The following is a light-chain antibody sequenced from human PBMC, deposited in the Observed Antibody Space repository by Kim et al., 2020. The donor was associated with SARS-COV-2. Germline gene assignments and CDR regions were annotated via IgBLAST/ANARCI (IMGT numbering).Light chain of an antibody. V-gene: IGKV3-20*01. CDR1: QSLYNNH. J-gene: IGKJ4*01. CDR2: GAS. Sequence: EIVLTQSPGTLSLSPGERATLSCRASQSLYNNHLAWYQQKPGQAPRLLIYGASSRATGIPDRFSGSGSGTDFSLTITRLEPEDFAVYFCQHYSNLPLTFGGGTKVDIK. CDR3: QHYSNLPLT.